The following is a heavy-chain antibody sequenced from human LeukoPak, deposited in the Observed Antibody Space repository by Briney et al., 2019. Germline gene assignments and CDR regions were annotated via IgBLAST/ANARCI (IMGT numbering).Heavy chain of an antibody. CDR2: IIPIFGTA. J-gene: IGHJ5*02. V-gene: IGHV1-69*13. Sequence: SVKVSCKASGGTFSSYAISWVRQAPGQGLEWMGGIIPIFGTADYAQKFQGRVTITADESTSTAYMELSSLRSEDTAVYYCARDPRYSSAMNWFDPWGQGTLVTVSS. CDR1: GGTFSSYA. D-gene: IGHD6-19*01. CDR3: ARDPRYSSAMNWFDP.